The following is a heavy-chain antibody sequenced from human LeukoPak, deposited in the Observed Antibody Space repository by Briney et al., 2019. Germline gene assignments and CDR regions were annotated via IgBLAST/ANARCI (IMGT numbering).Heavy chain of an antibody. CDR2: IYYSGST. V-gene: IGHV4-59*12. CDR3: ARVRRYYYDSSGYGPYDY. CDR1: GGSISSYY. J-gene: IGHJ4*02. D-gene: IGHD3-22*01. Sequence: PSETLSLTCTVSGGSISSYYWSWIRQPPGKGLEWIGYIYYSGSTNYNPSLKSRVTISVDTSKNQFSLKLSSVTAADTAVYYCARVRRYYYDSSGYGPYDYWGQGTLVTVSS.